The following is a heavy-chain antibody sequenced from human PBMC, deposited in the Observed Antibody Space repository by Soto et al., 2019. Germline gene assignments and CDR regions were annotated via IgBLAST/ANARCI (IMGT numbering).Heavy chain of an antibody. J-gene: IGHJ6*02. V-gene: IGHV4-31*03. CDR1: GGSISSGGYY. D-gene: IGHD3-10*02. CDR3: ARDVQGSVGGKGSKKNYYYYGMDV. CDR2: IYYSGST. Sequence: SETLSLTCTVSGGSISSGGYYWSWIRQHPGKGLEWIGYIYYSGSTYYNPSLKSRVTISVDTSKNQFSLKLSSVTAADTAVYYCARDVQGSVGGKGSKKNYYYYGMDVWGQGTTVTVSS.